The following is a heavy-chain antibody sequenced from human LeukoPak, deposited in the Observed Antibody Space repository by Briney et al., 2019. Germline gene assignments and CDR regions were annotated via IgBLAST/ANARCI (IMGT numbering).Heavy chain of an antibody. Sequence: GGSLRLSCAASGLSFSAYWGNWVRQAPGKGLEWVAIIKKDGTDKKYVDSVKGRFTISRDNAKNSLYLQMNSLRAEDTAVYYCARGIGGYDILTGSLCYWGQGTLVTVSS. CDR2: IKKDGTDK. J-gene: IGHJ4*02. CDR3: ARGIGGYDILTGSLCY. CDR1: GLSFSAYW. D-gene: IGHD3-9*01. V-gene: IGHV3-7*01.